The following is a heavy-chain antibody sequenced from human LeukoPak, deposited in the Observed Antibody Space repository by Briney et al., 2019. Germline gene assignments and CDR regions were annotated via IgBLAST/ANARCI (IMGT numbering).Heavy chain of an antibody. D-gene: IGHD5-18*01. J-gene: IGHJ6*02. CDR3: AKDMGYEVDYYYYGMDV. Sequence: GGSLRLSCAASGFTFSNAWMSWVRQAPGKGLEWVGRIKSKTDGGTTDYAAPVKGRFTISRDDSKNTLYLQMNSLRAEDTAVYYCAKDMGYEVDYYYYGMDVWGQGTTVTVSS. CDR1: GFTFSNAW. CDR2: IKSKTDGGTT. V-gene: IGHV3-15*01.